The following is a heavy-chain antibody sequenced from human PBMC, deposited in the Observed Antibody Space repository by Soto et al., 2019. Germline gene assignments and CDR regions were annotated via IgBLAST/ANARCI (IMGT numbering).Heavy chain of an antibody. Sequence: SVKVSCKASGGTFSSYAISWVRQAPGQGLEWMGGIIPIFGTANYAQKFQGRVTITADESTSTAYMELSSLRSEDTAVYYCASAYYYDSSGYYFRKNAFDIWGQGTMVTVSS. CDR2: IIPIFGTA. V-gene: IGHV1-69*13. J-gene: IGHJ3*02. D-gene: IGHD3-22*01. CDR3: ASAYYYDSSGYYFRKNAFDI. CDR1: GGTFSSYA.